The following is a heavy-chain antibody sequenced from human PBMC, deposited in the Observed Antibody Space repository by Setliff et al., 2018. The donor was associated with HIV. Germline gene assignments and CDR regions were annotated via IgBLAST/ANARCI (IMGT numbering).Heavy chain of an antibody. CDR3: ARLRRREGVFDI. V-gene: IGHV4-39*01. Sequence: SETLSLTCTVSGVSIGNINYYWDWIRQPPGKGLEWIGTLHHSGTTYYNPSLMSRVTISVDTSKNLFSLKLSSATAADTAIYYCARLRRREGVFDIWGQGTMVTVSS. D-gene: IGHD1-26*01. J-gene: IGHJ3*02. CDR2: LHHSGTT. CDR1: GVSIGNINYY.